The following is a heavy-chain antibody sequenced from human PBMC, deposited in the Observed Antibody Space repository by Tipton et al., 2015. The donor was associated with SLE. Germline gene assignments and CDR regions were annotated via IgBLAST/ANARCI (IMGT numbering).Heavy chain of an antibody. CDR3: AREVEGIHD. J-gene: IGHJ4*02. V-gene: IGHV4-39*07. D-gene: IGHD3-22*01. Sequence: TLSLTCTVSGGSISSGSYYWGWIRQPPGKGLEWIGGIYHIGNTHYHPSLKSRLSMSVDTSKNQFSLRLSSVTAADTAVYFCAREVEGIHDWGRGTLVTVSS. CDR2: IYHIGNT. CDR1: GGSISSGSYY.